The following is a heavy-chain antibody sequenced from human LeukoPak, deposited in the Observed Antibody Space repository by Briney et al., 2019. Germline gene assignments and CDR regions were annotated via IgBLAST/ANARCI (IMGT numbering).Heavy chain of an antibody. J-gene: IGHJ4*02. CDR2: ISWEGDTT. Sequence: GGSLRLSCAASGFTFNDYAMHWVRQAPGKGLEWVALISWEGDTTYYADSVRGRFTISRDNNKNSLYLQMNSLTVEDTAFYYCARVYTAAPLWQLDYWGQGSLVTVSS. CDR3: ARVYTAAPLWQLDY. D-gene: IGHD2-2*01. V-gene: IGHV3-43D*04. CDR1: GFTFNDYA.